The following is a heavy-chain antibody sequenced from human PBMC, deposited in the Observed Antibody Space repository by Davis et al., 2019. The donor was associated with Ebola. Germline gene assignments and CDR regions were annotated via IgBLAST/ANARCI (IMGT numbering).Heavy chain of an antibody. Sequence: ASVKVSCKASGYTFTSYYMHWVRQATGQGLEWMGWMNPNSGNTGYAQKFQGRVTMTRNTSISTAYMELSSLRSEDTAVYYCARVGQWLVPSWGQGTLVTVSS. D-gene: IGHD6-19*01. V-gene: IGHV1-8*02. CDR3: ARVGQWLVPS. CDR1: GYTFTSYY. J-gene: IGHJ4*02. CDR2: MNPNSGNT.